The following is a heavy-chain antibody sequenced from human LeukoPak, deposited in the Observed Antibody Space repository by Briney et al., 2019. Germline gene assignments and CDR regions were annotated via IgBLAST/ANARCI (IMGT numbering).Heavy chain of an antibody. D-gene: IGHD1-26*01. CDR3: ARQLRGGGSYKVRYYGMDV. V-gene: IGHV4-39*01. CDR1: GGSISSSSYY. Sequence: SSETLSLTCTVSGGSISSSSYYRGWIRQPPGKGLEWIGSIYYSGSTYYNPSLKSRVTISVDTSKNQFSLKLSSVTAADTAVYYCARQLRGGGSYKVRYYGMDVWAKRPRSPSP. CDR2: IYYSGST. J-gene: IGHJ6*02.